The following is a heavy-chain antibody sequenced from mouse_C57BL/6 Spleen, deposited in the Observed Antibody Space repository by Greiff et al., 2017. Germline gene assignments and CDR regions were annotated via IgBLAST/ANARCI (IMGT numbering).Heavy chain of an antibody. V-gene: IGHV1-55*01. CDR2: IYPGSGST. CDR3: ARGGQLRLQAWFAY. D-gene: IGHD3-2*02. Sequence: QLQQPGAELVKPGASVKMSCKASGYTFTSYWITWVKQRPGQGLEWIGDIYPGSGSTNYNEKFKSKATLTVDTSSSTAYMQLSSLTSEDSAVYYCARGGQLRLQAWFAYWGQGTLVTVSA. J-gene: IGHJ3*01. CDR1: GYTFTSYW.